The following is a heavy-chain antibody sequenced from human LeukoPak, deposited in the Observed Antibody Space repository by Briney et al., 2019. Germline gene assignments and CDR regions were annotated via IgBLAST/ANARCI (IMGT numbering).Heavy chain of an antibody. V-gene: IGHV3-48*03. CDR3: ARDQSLSF. Sequence: PGGSLRLSCAASGFTFSSYEMNWVRQAPGKGLEWVSHITSSGSTIYHADSVKGRFTISRDNAKNSLYLQMNSLRGEDTAVYYCARDQSLSFWGQGTLVTVSS. CDR1: GFTFSSYE. J-gene: IGHJ4*02. D-gene: IGHD2/OR15-2a*01. CDR2: ITSSGSTI.